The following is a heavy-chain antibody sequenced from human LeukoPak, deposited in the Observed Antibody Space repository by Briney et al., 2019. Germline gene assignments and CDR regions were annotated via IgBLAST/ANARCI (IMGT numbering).Heavy chain of an antibody. Sequence: GGSLRLSCTASGFTFTNYAMTWVRQAPGKGLEWVAATVGIGPDTYHADSVKGRFTISRDNSKNILYLQMNSLRVEDTAVYYCTKASAARCIGVFCYPFDHWGQGTLVTVSS. V-gene: IGHV3-23*01. CDR3: TKASAARCIGVFCYPFDH. CDR1: GFTFTNYA. D-gene: IGHD2-15*01. J-gene: IGHJ4*02. CDR2: TVGIGPDT.